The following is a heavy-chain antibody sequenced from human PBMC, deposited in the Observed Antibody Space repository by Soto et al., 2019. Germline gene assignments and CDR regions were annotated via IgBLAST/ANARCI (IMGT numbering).Heavy chain of an antibody. CDR3: ARGDILIDY. J-gene: IGHJ4*02. CDR1: GCTFSTYG. D-gene: IGHD3-9*01. V-gene: IGHV1-3*01. CDR2: INAGNGNT. Sequence: ASVKVSCKASGCTFSTYGINWVRQAPGQRLEWMGWINAGNGNTKYSQKFQGRVTITRDTSASTAYMELSSLRSEDTAVYYCARGDILIDYWGQGTLVTVSS.